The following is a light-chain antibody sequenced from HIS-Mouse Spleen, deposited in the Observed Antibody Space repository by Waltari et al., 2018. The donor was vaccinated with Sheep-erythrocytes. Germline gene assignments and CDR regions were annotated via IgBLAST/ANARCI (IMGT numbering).Light chain of an antibody. J-gene: IGKJ2*01. CDR2: EAS. CDR3: QQRSNWYT. Sequence: EIVLTQSPATLSLSPGERATLSCRASKNVSSYLAWYQQKPGPAPRLLIYEASNRATGIPASFSGSGSGTDVTLTISSLEPEDFAVYYCQQRSNWYTFGQGTKLEIK. V-gene: IGKV3-11*01. CDR1: KNVSSY.